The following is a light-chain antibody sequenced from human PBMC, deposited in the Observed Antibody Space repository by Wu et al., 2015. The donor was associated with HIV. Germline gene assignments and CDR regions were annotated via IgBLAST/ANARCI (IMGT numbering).Light chain of an antibody. V-gene: IGKV3-11*01. CDR1: QSVSSY. J-gene: IGKJ1*01. CDR2: DAS. CDR3: QQHNNWPRT. Sequence: EIVLTQSPAALSLSPGEGATLSCRASQSVSSYLAWYQHKPGQAPRLLIYDASNRATGIPARFSGSGSGTDFTLTISSLEPEDFAVYYCQQHNNWPRTFGQGTKVE.